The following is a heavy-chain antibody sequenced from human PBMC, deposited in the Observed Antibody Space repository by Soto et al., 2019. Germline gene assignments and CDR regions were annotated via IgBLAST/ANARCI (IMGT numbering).Heavy chain of an antibody. CDR1: GGSFSGYY. CDR3: ARHIDY. V-gene: IGHV4-34*01. Sequence: SETLSLTCAVYGGSFSGYYWSWIRQPPGKGLEWIGEINHSGSTNYNPSLKSRITISVDTSKNQFSLKLSSVTAADTAVYYCARHIDYWGQGTLVTVSS. J-gene: IGHJ4*02. CDR2: INHSGST.